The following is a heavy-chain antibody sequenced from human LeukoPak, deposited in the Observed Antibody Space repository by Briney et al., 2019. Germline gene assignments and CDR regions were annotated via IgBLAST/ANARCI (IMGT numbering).Heavy chain of an antibody. J-gene: IGHJ6*03. Sequence: GGSLRLSCEASGFTFSSYGMSWVRQAPGKGLEWVAFIRYDGSHKYYADSVRGRFTISRDNSKNTLYLQMNSLRTEDTAVYYCAKDGYYGSGSYYYYYMDVWGRGTTVTISS. CDR1: GFTFSSYG. D-gene: IGHD3-10*01. V-gene: IGHV3-30*02. CDR2: IRYDGSHK. CDR3: AKDGYYGSGSYYYYYMDV.